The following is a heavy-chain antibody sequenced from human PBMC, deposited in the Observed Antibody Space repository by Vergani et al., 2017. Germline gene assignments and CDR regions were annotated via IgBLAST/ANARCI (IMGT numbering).Heavy chain of an antibody. Sequence: QITLKESGPTLVKPTQTLTLPCPFSRFSLTTRGVAVGCIRQPPRKALEWLAIVYWDDDKRYRPSLRNRFNINRDTSRNQVVLTMTNIDPVDTATYYCTHRPDCSVGHCYDDYWGQGTLVNVSS. CDR3: THRPDCSVGHCYDDY. D-gene: IGHD2-15*01. J-gene: IGHJ4*02. CDR2: VYWDDDK. V-gene: IGHV2-5*02. CDR1: RFSLTTRGVA.